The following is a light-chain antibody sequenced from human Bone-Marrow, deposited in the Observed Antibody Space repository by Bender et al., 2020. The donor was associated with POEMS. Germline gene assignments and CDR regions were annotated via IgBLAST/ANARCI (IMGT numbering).Light chain of an antibody. J-gene: IGLJ3*02. CDR1: ISDGGTFEI. CDR3: SSWDDSLSGWV. CDR2: EDS. Sequence: QSALTQPASVSGSPGQSITISCTATISDGGTFEIVSWYQQHAGKAPKLIIYEDSQRPSGVSNRFSGSKSGTSASLAISDIQSEDEGDYYCSSWDDSLSGWVFGGGTKLTVL. V-gene: IGLV2-23*01.